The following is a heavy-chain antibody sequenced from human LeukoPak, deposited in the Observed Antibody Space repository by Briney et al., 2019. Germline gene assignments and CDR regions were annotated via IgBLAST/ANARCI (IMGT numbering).Heavy chain of an antibody. V-gene: IGHV3-23*01. CDR1: GFTFSGYA. CDR3: ANSLARGAYNWFDP. Sequence: GGSLRLSCAASGFTFSGYAMSWVRQAPGRGLEWVSAISGSGGSTYYADSAKGRFTISRDNSKNTLYLQMNGLTAEDTAVYYCANSLARGAYNWFDPWGQVTLVTVSS. J-gene: IGHJ5*02. CDR2: ISGSGGST. D-gene: IGHD3-10*01.